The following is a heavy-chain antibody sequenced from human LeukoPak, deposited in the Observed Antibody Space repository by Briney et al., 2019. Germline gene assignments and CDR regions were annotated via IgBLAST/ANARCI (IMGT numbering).Heavy chain of an antibody. D-gene: IGHD1-1*01. CDR3: ARARHNWYYDAFDI. Sequence: SETLSLTCTVSGGSISSGDYYWSWIRQPPGKGLEWIGYIYYSGSTYYNPSLTSRVTISVDTSKNQFSLKLYSVTASDTAVYYCARARHNWYYDAFDIWGQGTMVTVSS. V-gene: IGHV4-30-4*08. J-gene: IGHJ3*02. CDR2: IYYSGST. CDR1: GGSISSGDYY.